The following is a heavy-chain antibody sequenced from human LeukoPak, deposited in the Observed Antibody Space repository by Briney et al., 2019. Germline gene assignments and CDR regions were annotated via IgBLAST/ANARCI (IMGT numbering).Heavy chain of an antibody. D-gene: IGHD2-2*01. J-gene: IGHJ5*02. V-gene: IGHV4-4*02. Sequence: PSETLSLTCAVSGGSISSSNWWSWVRQPPGKGLEWIGEIFHSGSTNYNPSLKSRVTISVDKSKNQFSLKLTSVTAADTAVYYCARDQRPVPRLLWRGYNWFDPWGQGTLVTVSS. CDR2: IFHSGST. CDR3: ARDQRPVPRLLWRGYNWFDP. CDR1: GGSISSSNW.